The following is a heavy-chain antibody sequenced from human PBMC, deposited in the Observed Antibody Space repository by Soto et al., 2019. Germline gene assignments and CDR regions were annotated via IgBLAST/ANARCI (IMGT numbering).Heavy chain of an antibody. CDR1: GFTFNTFE. CDR3: VKGGWLDF. J-gene: IGHJ5*01. CDR2: ISDDSSRT. Sequence: GGSRRLSCAASGFTFNTFEMSWVRQAPGRGLEWVSFISDDSSRTYYADAVKGRFTISRDNSKYTLYLQMNSLTAEDTAVYACVKGGWLDFWGQGTLVTVSS. D-gene: IGHD3-16*01. V-gene: IGHV3-23*01.